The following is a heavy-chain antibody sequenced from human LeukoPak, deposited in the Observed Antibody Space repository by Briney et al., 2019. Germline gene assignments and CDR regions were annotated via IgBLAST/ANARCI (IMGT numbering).Heavy chain of an antibody. J-gene: IGHJ4*02. V-gene: IGHV3-7*01. CDR2: IKKDGSEK. D-gene: IGHD2-21*02. CDR1: GLTFSNYW. CDR3: ARDCPGCGDPPDY. Sequence: PGGSLRLSCEASGLTFSNYWMSWVRQAPGKGLEWVANIKKDGSEKYYVDSVKGRFTISRDNAKNSLYLQMNSLTVEDTAVYYCARDCPGCGDPPDYWGQGTLVTVSS.